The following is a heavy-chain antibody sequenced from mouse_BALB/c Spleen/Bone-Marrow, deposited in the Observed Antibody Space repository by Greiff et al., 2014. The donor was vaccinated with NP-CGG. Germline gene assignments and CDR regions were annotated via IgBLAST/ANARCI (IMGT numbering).Heavy chain of an antibody. D-gene: IGHD2-14*01. CDR1: GYTFTDYA. CDR2: ISSYYGDA. Sequence: VKLMESGAELVRPGVSMKISCKGSGYTFTDYAVHWVKQSHTKSLEWIGLISSYYGDATYNQKFKGKATMTVDKSSSTAFLELARLTSEDSAIYYCARSGKVRNAMDYWGQGTSVTVSS. J-gene: IGHJ4*01. CDR3: ARSGKVRNAMDY. V-gene: IGHV1-67*01.